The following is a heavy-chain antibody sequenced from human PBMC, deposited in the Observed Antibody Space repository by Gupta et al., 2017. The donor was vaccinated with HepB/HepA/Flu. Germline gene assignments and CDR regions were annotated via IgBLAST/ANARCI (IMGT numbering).Heavy chain of an antibody. V-gene: IGHV1-69*01. CDR3: ARDPRLGYCSCTSCEAFDI. CDR2: ISPTFGTA. CDR1: GGIFSSYA. D-gene: IGHD2-2*01. Sequence: QVQLVQSGAEVKKPGSAVKVSCKASGGIFSSYALSCVRQAPGTGLVWMGGISPTFGTANYAQKFQGRVTITADESTSTAYMVLSSLRSEDTAVYYCARDPRLGYCSCTSCEAFDIW. J-gene: IGHJ3*02.